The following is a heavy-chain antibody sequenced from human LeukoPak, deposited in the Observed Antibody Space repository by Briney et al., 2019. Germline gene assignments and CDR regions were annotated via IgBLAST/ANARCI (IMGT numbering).Heavy chain of an antibody. Sequence: GGSLRLSCAASGFTFSSYAMSWVRQAPGKGLEWVSGINWNGGSTGYADSVKGRFTISRDNAKNSLYLQMNSLRAEDTALYHCARGGYYYDSSGYYGRWYFDLWGRGTLVTVSS. J-gene: IGHJ2*01. D-gene: IGHD3-22*01. V-gene: IGHV3-20*01. CDR1: GFTFSSYA. CDR2: INWNGGST. CDR3: ARGGYYYDSSGYYGRWYFDL.